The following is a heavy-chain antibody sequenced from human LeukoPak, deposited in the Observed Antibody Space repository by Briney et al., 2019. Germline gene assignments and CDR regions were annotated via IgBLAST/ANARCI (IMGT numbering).Heavy chain of an antibody. J-gene: IGHJ4*02. CDR1: GFTFSSYG. V-gene: IGHV3-33*01. Sequence: GGSLRLSCAASGFTFSSYGMHWVRQAPGKGLEWVAVIWYDGSNKYYADSVKGRFTISRDNSKNTLYLQMNSLRAEDTAVCYCARGFDFYGSGSYYPLDYWGQGTLVTVSS. CDR2: IWYDGSNK. D-gene: IGHD3-10*01. CDR3: ARGFDFYGSGSYYPLDY.